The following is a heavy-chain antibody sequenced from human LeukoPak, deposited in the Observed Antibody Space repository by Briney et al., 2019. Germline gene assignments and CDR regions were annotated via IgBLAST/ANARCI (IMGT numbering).Heavy chain of an antibody. CDR1: GYTFTTHD. V-gene: IGHV1-8*01. CDR3: VRTPPNWGFDY. D-gene: IGHD7-27*01. CDR2: MSPNSGDT. Sequence: ASVKVSCKASGYTFTTHDINWVRQATGQGLEWLGWMSPNSGDTGYAQKFQGRVTMTSDSSISTAYMELSSLRSEDTAIYYCVRTPPNWGFDYWGQGTLVAVSS. J-gene: IGHJ4*02.